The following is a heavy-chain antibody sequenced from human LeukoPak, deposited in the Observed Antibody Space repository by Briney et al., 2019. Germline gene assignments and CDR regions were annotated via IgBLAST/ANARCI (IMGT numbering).Heavy chain of an antibody. D-gene: IGHD3-9*01. CDR2: IIPIFGTA. CDR1: GGTFSSYA. CDR3: ARYPPRDILIDAFDI. V-gene: IGHV1-69*06. J-gene: IGHJ3*02. Sequence: ASVKVSCKASGGTFSSYAISWVRQAPGQGREWMGGIIPIFGTANYAQKFQGRVTITADKSTSTAYMELSSLRSEDTAVYYCARYPPRDILIDAFDIWGQGTMVTVSS.